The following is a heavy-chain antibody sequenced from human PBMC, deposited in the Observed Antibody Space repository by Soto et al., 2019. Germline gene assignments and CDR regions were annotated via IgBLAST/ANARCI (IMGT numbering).Heavy chain of an antibody. V-gene: IGHV2-5*02. D-gene: IGHD2-15*01. CDR3: AHRPSYCSGGSCYSGFDY. Sequence: QITLKESGPTLVKPTQTLTLTCTFSGFSLSTSGVGVGWIRQPPGKALEWLALIYWDDDKRYSPSLKSRLTITPDTSKNHVVLTMTNMDPVDTATCYCAHRPSYCSGGSCYSGFDYWGQGTLVTVSS. CDR2: IYWDDDK. J-gene: IGHJ4*02. CDR1: GFSLSTSGVG.